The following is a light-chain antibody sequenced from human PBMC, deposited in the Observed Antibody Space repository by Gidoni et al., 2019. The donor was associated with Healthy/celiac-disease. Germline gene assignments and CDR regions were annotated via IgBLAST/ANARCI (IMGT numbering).Light chain of an antibody. Sequence: EIVLTQSPATLSLSPGERASQSVSSYLAWYQQKPGQAPRLPIYDASNRATGIPARFSGSGSGTDFTLTISSLEPEDFAVYYCQQRSNWVFTFXPXTKVXIK. CDR3: QQRSNWVFT. J-gene: IGKJ3*01. V-gene: IGKV3-11*01. CDR2: DAS. CDR1: QSVSSY.